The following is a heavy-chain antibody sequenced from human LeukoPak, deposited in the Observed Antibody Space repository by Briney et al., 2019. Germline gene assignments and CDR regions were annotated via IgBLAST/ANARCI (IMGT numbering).Heavy chain of an antibody. D-gene: IGHD1-1*01. J-gene: IGHJ4*02. CDR2: IRSKAYGGTT. V-gene: IGHV3-49*04. Sequence: GGSLRLSCAASGFTVSSNYMSWVRQAPGKGLEWVGFIRSKAYGGTTEYAASVKGRFTISRDDSKSIAYLQMNSLKTEDTAVYYCTRFGNWNDAPGDYWGQGTLVTVSS. CDR3: TRFGNWNDAPGDY. CDR1: GFTVSSNY.